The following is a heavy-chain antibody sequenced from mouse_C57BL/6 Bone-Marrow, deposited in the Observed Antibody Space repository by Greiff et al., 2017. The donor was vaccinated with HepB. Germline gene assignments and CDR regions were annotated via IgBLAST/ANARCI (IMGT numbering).Heavy chain of an antibody. D-gene: IGHD3-2*02. CDR2: IYPGSGST. J-gene: IGHJ2*01. Sequence: VQLQQPGAELVKPGASVKMSCKASGYTFPSYWITWVKQRPGQGLEWIGDIYPGSGSTNYNEKFKSKATLTVDTSSSTAYMQLSSLTSEDSAVYYCARGTAQALYYFDYWGQGTTLTVSS. CDR1: GYTFPSYW. CDR3: ARGTAQALYYFDY. V-gene: IGHV1-55*01.